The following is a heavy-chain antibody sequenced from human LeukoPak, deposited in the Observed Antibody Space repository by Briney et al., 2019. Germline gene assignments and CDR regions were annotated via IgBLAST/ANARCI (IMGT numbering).Heavy chain of an antibody. Sequence: SETLSLTCTVSGGSISSSSYYWGWIRQPPGKGLEWIGSIYYSGSTYYNPSLKSRVTISVDTSKNQFSLKLSSVTAADTAVYYCARGNSGSYYVDYFDYWGQGTLVTVSS. CDR2: IYYSGST. V-gene: IGHV4-39*07. D-gene: IGHD1-26*01. J-gene: IGHJ4*02. CDR1: GGSISSSSYY. CDR3: ARGNSGSYYVDYFDY.